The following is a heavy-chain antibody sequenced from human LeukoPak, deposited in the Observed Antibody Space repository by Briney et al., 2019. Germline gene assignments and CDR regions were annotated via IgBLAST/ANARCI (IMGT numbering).Heavy chain of an antibody. Sequence: ASVQVSCKASGGTFNSYAISWVRQAPGQGLEWMGGIIHIFGTANYAQKFQGRVTITANKSTSTAYMELSSLRSEDTAVYYCAKSITMVLNVTQNPAFDYWGQGTLVTVSS. CDR3: AKSITMVLNVTQNPAFDY. J-gene: IGHJ4*02. V-gene: IGHV1-69*06. D-gene: IGHD3-10*01. CDR1: GGTFNSYA. CDR2: IIHIFGTA.